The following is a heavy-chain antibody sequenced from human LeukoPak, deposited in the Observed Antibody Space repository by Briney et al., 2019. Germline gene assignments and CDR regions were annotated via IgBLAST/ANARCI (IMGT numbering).Heavy chain of an antibody. J-gene: IGHJ3*02. D-gene: IGHD6-19*01. V-gene: IGHV3-30-3*02. CDR3: AKQCGGSDWFDAFDI. CDR2: ISYDGSNK. CDR1: GFTFSSYA. Sequence: GGSLRLSCAASGFTFSSYAMHWVRQAPGKGLEWVAVISYDGSNKYYADSVKGRFTISRDNSKNTLYLQMNSLRAEDTAVYYCAKQCGGSDWFDAFDIWGQGTMVTVSS.